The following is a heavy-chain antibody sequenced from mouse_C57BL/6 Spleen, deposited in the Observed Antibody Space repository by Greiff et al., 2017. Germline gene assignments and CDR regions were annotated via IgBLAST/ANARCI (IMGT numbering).Heavy chain of an antibody. V-gene: IGHV5-4*01. CDR2: ISDGGSYT. D-gene: IGHD1-1*01. CDR1: GFTFSSYA. J-gene: IGHJ4*01. CDR3: ANYYGSSYAMDY. Sequence: EVQLVESGGGLVKPGGSLKLSCAASGFTFSSYAMSWVRQTPEKRLEWVATISDGGSYTYYPDNVKGRFTISRDNAKNNLYLQMSHLKSEDTAMYYCANYYGSSYAMDYWGQGTSVTVSS.